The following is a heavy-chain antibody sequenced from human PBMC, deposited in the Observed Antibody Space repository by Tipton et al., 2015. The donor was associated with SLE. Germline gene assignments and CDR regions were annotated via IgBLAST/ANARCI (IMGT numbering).Heavy chain of an antibody. D-gene: IGHD6-19*01. CDR1: GGSFSGYY. V-gene: IGHV3-11*03. Sequence: SLRLSCAVYGGSFSGYYWSWIRQPPGKGLEWVSYISGSSSYTNYADSVKGRFTISRDNAKTSLYLQMNSLGAEDTAVYYCATHSSGHFDYWGQGTLVTVSS. CDR2: ISGSSSYT. CDR3: ATHSSGHFDY. J-gene: IGHJ4*02.